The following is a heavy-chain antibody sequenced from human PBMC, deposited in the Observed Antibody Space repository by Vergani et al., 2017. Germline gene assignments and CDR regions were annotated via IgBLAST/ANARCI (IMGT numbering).Heavy chain of an antibody. Sequence: EVQLVESGGGLVKPGGSLRLSCAASGFTFSNYSMNWVRQAPGKGLEWVSSISSSSSYIYYADSVKGRFTISRDNAKNSLYLQMNSLRAEDTAVYYCARDSGDYEFYYYYGMDVWGQGTTVTVSS. CDR1: GFTFSNYS. V-gene: IGHV3-21*01. CDR2: ISSSSSYI. CDR3: ARDSGDYEFYYYYGMDV. J-gene: IGHJ6*02. D-gene: IGHD4-17*01.